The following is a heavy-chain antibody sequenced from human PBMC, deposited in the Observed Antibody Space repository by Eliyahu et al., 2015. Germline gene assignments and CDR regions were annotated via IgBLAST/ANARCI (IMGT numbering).Heavy chain of an antibody. CDR2: IFSNDEK. J-gene: IGHJ4*02. CDR3: ARIKGYSSGWYTLTYFDY. D-gene: IGHD6-19*01. CDR1: GFSXSNARMG. Sequence: QVTLKESGPVLVKPTETLTLTCTVSGFSXSNARMGVSWIRQPXGKALEWLAHIFSNDEKSYSTSLKSRLTISKDTSKSQVVLTMTNMDPVDTATYYCARIKGYSSGWYTLTYFDYWGQGTLVTVSS. V-gene: IGHV2-26*01.